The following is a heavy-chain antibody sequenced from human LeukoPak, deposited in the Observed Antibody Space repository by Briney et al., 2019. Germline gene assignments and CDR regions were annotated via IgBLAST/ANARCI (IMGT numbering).Heavy chain of an antibody. CDR2: ISSNGGST. V-gene: IGHV3-64*01. CDR1: GFTFSSYA. J-gene: IGHJ2*01. Sequence: PGGSLRLSCAASGFTFSSYAMHWVRQAPGKGLEYVSAISSNGGSTYYANSVKGRFTISRDNSKTTLYLQMGSLRAEDMAVYYCARGPRGGSPRYWYFDLWGRGTLVTVSS. CDR3: ARGPRGGSPRYWYFDL. D-gene: IGHD3-16*01.